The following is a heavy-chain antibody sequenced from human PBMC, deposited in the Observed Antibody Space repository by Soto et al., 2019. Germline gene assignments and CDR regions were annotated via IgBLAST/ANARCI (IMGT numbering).Heavy chain of an antibody. D-gene: IGHD2-21*02. V-gene: IGHV3-33*06. J-gene: IGHJ4*02. CDR2: IWYDGSKK. CDR1: GFTFSTYG. CDR3: VKDHCGGDCYSNPYFDY. Sequence: QVQLVESGGGVVQPGRSLRLACAASGFTFSTYGIHWDRQAPGKGLEWLAVIWYDGSKKYYADSVQGRFTISRDNSKNTGYLQMNSLRAEDTAVYYCVKDHCGGDCYSNPYFDYWGQGTLVTVSS.